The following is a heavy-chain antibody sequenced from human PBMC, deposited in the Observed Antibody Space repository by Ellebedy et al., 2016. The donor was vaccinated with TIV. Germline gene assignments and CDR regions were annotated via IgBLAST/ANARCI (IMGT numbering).Heavy chain of an antibody. CDR2: INPNSGGT. Sequence: ASVKVSCXASGYTFTGYYMHWVRQAPGQGLEWMGWINPNSGGTNYAQKFQGRVTMTRNTSISTAYMELSSLRSEDTAVYYCARDLVTGTTGFDYWGQGTLVTVSS. J-gene: IGHJ4*02. CDR3: ARDLVTGTTGFDY. V-gene: IGHV1-2*02. CDR1: GYTFTGYY. D-gene: IGHD1-1*01.